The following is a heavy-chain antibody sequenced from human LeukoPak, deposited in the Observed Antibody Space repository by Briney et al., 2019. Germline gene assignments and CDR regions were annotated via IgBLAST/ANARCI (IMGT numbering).Heavy chain of an antibody. CDR1: GYSISSGYY. CDR2: IYHSGST. Sequence: PSETRSLTCTVSGYSISSGYYWGWIRQPPGKGLEWIGNIYHSGSTYYNPSLKSRGTISIDTSKNQFSLKLSSVTAADTAVYYCARAYSSAWYWNWFDPWGQGTLVTVSS. J-gene: IGHJ5*02. CDR3: ARAYSSAWYWNWFDP. V-gene: IGHV4-38-2*02. D-gene: IGHD6-19*01.